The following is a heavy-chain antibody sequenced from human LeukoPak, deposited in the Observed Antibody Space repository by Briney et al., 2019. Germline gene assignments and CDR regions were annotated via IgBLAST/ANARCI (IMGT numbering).Heavy chain of an antibody. V-gene: IGHV5-51*01. CDR3: ARDRGTRIAAQDY. CDR2: IYPGDSDT. CDR1: GYSFTSYW. J-gene: IGHJ4*02. Sequence: GESLKISCKGSGYSFTSYWIGWVRQMPGKGLEWMGIIYPGDSDTRYSPSFHGQVTISADKSISTAYLQGSSLQASDTAMYYCARDRGTRIAAQDYWGQGTLVTVSS. D-gene: IGHD6-6*01.